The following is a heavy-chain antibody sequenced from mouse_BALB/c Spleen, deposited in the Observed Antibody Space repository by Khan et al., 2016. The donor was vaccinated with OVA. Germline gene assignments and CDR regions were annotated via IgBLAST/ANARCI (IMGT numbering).Heavy chain of an antibody. CDR3: AGRGLRWYFAY. CDR1: GYTFINYW. Sequence: QIQLVQSGAELAKPGASVKMSCKASGYTFINYWILWVKQRPGQGLEWIGYINPSTGYTEYNQNFKDKATLTADKSSRTAYMQLRSLTSEDSAVYYCAGRGLRWYFAYWGQGTTLTVSS. CDR2: INPSTGYT. J-gene: IGHJ2*01. D-gene: IGHD1-1*01. V-gene: IGHV1-7*01.